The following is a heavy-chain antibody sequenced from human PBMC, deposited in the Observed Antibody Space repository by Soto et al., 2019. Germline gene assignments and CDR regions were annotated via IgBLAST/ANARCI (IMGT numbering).Heavy chain of an antibody. CDR1: GYTFASYA. CDR3: ARDPPPPDY. J-gene: IGHJ4*02. CDR2: ISAYNGNT. V-gene: IGHV1-18*01. Sequence: ASVKVSCKASGYTFASYAISWMRQAPGQGLEWMGWISAYNGNTNYAQNLQGRVTMTTDTSTSTAYMELRSLRSDDTAVYYCARDPPPPDYWGQGTLVTASS.